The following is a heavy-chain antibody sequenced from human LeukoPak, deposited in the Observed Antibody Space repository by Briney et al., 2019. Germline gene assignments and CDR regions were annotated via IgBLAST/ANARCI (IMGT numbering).Heavy chain of an antibody. Sequence: SETLSLTCTVSGYSISSGYYWGWIRWPPGRGLEWIGSIYYSGTSYYNPSLKSRVTIAVDTSKNQFSLHLSSVTAADTAVYYWARHLGRYYGRGTLSAFDIWGQGTMVTVSS. V-gene: IGHV4-38-2*02. CDR3: ARHLGRYYGRGTLSAFDI. D-gene: IGHD3-16*01. CDR2: IYYSGTS. J-gene: IGHJ3*02. CDR1: GYSISSGYY.